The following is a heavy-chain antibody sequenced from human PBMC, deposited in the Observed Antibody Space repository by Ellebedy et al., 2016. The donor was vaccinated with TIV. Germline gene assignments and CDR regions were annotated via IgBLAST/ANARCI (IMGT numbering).Heavy chain of an antibody. CDR2: IYYSGNT. CDR3: ARNPPTYNWVDS. CDR1: GGSISTYY. Sequence: SETLSLTCTVSGGSISTYYWSWVRQPPGKGLEWIGYIYYSGNTNYHPSLKSRVTISVDTSKNQFSLRLRSVTAADTAVYYCARNPPTYNWVDSWGQGTLVTVSS. J-gene: IGHJ5*01. V-gene: IGHV4-59*08.